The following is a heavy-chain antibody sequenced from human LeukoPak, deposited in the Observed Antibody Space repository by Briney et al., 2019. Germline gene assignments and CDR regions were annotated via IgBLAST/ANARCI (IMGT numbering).Heavy chain of an antibody. CDR3: ASSFGEFTPGDDAFDI. Sequence: GESLKISCKGSGYSFTSYWIGWVRQMPGKGLEWMGIIYPGDSDTRYSPSFQGQVTISADKSISTAYLQWSSLKASDTAMYYCASSFGEFTPGDDAFDIWGQGTMVTVSS. CDR1: GYSFTSYW. CDR2: IYPGDSDT. J-gene: IGHJ3*02. D-gene: IGHD3-10*01. V-gene: IGHV5-51*01.